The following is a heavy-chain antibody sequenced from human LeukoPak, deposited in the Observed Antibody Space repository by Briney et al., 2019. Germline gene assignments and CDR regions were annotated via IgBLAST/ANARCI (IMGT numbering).Heavy chain of an antibody. CDR2: IYYSGST. Sequence: SETLSPTCTVSGGSISSGDYYWSWIRQPPGKGLEWIGYIYYSGSTYYNPSLKSRVTISVDTSKNQFSLKLSSVTAADTAVYYCAREVVPAARFDYWGQGTLVTVSS. J-gene: IGHJ4*02. D-gene: IGHD2-2*01. CDR3: AREVVPAARFDY. V-gene: IGHV4-30-4*01. CDR1: GGSISSGDYY.